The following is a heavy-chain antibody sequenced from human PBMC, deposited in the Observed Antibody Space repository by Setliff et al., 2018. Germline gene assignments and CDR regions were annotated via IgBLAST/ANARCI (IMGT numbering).Heavy chain of an antibody. Sequence: GASVKVSCKASGYIFTSYGISWVRQAPGQGLEWMGWISSYNGKTNYAQKLQGRVTMTTDTSTSTAYMELRSLRSDDTAVYYCARSSAPSVVLAADFDFWGLGTPVTVSS. V-gene: IGHV1-18*01. CDR3: ARSSAPSVVLAADFDF. CDR1: GYIFTSYG. CDR2: ISSYNGKT. J-gene: IGHJ4*02. D-gene: IGHD3-3*01.